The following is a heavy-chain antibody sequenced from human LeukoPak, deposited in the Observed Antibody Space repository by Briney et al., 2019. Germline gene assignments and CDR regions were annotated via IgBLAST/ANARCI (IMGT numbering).Heavy chain of an antibody. CDR1: GFSFSSYS. CDR3: ARDLHYYVAMDV. CDR2: ISSSSRTT. Sequence: PGGSLRLSCAASGFSFSSYSMNWVRQAPGKGLEWISYISSSSRTTSYLDSVKDRFSISRDNAKNSLYLQMNSLRDEDTAMYYCARDLHYYVAMDVWGQGTTVTVSS. V-gene: IGHV3-48*02. J-gene: IGHJ6*02. D-gene: IGHD3-10*02.